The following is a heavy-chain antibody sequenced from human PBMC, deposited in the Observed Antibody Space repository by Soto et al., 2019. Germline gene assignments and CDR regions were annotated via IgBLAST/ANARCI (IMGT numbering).Heavy chain of an antibody. D-gene: IGHD2-2*01. J-gene: IGHJ5*02. Sequence: ASVKVSCKASGGTFSSYIISWVRQAPGQGPEWMGGIIPIFGTADYAQKFQGRVTITADESTKTAYMELSSLTSEDTAVYYCARAYASNKYWFDTWGQGTLVTVSS. CDR1: GGTFSSYI. CDR2: IIPIFGTA. V-gene: IGHV1-69*13. CDR3: ARAYASNKYWFDT.